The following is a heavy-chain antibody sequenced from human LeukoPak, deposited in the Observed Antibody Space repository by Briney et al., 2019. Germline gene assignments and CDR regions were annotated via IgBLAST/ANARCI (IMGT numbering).Heavy chain of an antibody. CDR1: GYTFTGYY. CDR2: INPNSGGT. J-gene: IGHJ4*02. CDR3: ARGGGGSYFGFDY. D-gene: IGHD1-26*01. Sequence: ASVKVSCKASGYTFTGYYMHWVRQAPGQGLEWMGWINPNSGGTNYAQKFQGRVTMTRDTSVSTAYMELSRLRSDDTAVYYCARGGGGSYFGFDYWGQGTLVTVSS. V-gene: IGHV1-2*02.